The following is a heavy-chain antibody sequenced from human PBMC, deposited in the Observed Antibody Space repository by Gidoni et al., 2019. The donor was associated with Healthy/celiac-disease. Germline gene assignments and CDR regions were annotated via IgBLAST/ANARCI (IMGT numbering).Heavy chain of an antibody. CDR2: ISYDGSNK. J-gene: IGHJ6*02. CDR3: AKGGSYYPYYYFGMDV. D-gene: IGHD1-26*01. V-gene: IGHV3-30*18. Sequence: QVQLVESGGGVVQPGRSLRLSCAASGLTFSSHGMHWVRQAPGKGLEWLAVISYDGSNKYYADSVKGRFTISRDNSKNTLYLQMNSLRAEDTAVYYCAKGGSYYPYYYFGMDVWGQGTTVTVS. CDR1: GLTFSSHG.